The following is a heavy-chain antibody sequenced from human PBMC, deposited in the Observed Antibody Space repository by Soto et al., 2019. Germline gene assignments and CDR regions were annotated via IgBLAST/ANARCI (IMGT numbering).Heavy chain of an antibody. D-gene: IGHD4-17*01. V-gene: IGHV1-18*01. J-gene: IGHJ5*02. CDR1: GYTFTSYG. Sequence: QVQLVQSGAEVKKPGASVRVSCKASGYTFTSYGISWVRQAPGQGLEWMGWISTYNGDTNYAQNLQGRVTMTTDTSTSTAYMDLRSLSSADTAVYYCARATTVAQNWFGPWGQGTLVTVSS. CDR2: ISTYNGDT. CDR3: ARATTVAQNWFGP.